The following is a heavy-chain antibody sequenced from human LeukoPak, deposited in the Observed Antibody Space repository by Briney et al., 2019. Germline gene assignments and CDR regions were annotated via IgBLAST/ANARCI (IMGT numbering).Heavy chain of an antibody. CDR3: AKDVWKGWFDP. D-gene: IGHD1-1*01. Sequence: PGGSLRLSCAASGFTFSSYGMHWVRQAPGKGLEWVAVISYDGSNKHYADSVKGRFTISRDNSKDTLYLQMNSLRAEDTAVYYCAKDVWKGWFDPWGQGTLVTVSS. CDR2: ISYDGSNK. V-gene: IGHV3-30*18. CDR1: GFTFSSYG. J-gene: IGHJ5*02.